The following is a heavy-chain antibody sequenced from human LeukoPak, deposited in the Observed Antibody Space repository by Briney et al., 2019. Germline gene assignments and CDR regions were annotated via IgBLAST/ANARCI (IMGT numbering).Heavy chain of an antibody. CDR2: ISAYNGHT. Sequence: ASVKVSCKASGYTFTNYGISWLRQAPGQGLEWMGWISAYNGHTYYIQKIRDRVTMTTDTSTSTAYMELRGLTSDDTAVYYCARSPPTGYLYYFDYGGQGTLVTVSS. D-gene: IGHD3-9*01. V-gene: IGHV1-18*01. J-gene: IGHJ4*02. CDR1: GYTFTNYG. CDR3: ARSPPTGYLYYFDY.